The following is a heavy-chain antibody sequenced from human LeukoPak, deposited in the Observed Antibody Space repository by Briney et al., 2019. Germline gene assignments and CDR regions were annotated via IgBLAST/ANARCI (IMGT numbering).Heavy chain of an antibody. CDR2: IGGDGGST. CDR1: GFTFDDYA. V-gene: IGHV3-43*02. Sequence: HPGGSLRLSCAASGFTFDDYAMHWVRQAPGKGLEWVSLIGGDGGSTSYADSVKGRFTISRDNSKNSLYLQMNSLRTEDTALYYCAKPEPAGGYDSSGYEGAFDYWGQGTLVTVSS. CDR3: AKPEPAGGYDSSGYEGAFDY. J-gene: IGHJ4*02. D-gene: IGHD3-22*01.